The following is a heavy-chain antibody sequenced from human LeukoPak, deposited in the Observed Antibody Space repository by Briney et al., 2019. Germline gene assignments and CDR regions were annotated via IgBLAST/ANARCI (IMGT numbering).Heavy chain of an antibody. CDR3: ARVEMATMNFDY. V-gene: IGHV3-53*01. D-gene: IGHD5-24*01. CDR1: GFTVSSNY. Sequence: PGGSLRLSCAASGFTVSSNYMSWVRQAPGKGLEWVSVIYSGGSTYYADSMKGRFTISRDNSKNTLYLQMNSLRAEDTAVYYCARVEMATMNFDYWGQGTLVTVSS. J-gene: IGHJ4*02. CDR2: IYSGGST.